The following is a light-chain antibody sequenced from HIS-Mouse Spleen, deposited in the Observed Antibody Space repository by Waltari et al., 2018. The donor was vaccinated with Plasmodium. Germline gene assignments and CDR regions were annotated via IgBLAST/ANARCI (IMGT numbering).Light chain of an antibody. Sequence: SYELTQPPSVSVSPGQTASITCSGDKLGDKYACWYQQKQGQSTVLVIYQDSKRPSGIPERFSGSNSGNTATLTISGTQAMDEADYYCQAWDSSTAVFGGGTKLTVL. CDR1: KLGDKY. CDR3: QAWDSSTAV. V-gene: IGLV3-1*01. CDR2: QDS. J-gene: IGLJ3*02.